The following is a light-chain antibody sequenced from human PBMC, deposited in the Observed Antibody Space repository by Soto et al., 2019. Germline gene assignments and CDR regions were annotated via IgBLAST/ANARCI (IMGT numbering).Light chain of an antibody. CDR1: QSTSSW. CDR2: KAS. CDR3: QQYSVYSPYT. Sequence: DIQMTQSPSTLSASVGDRVTITCRASQSTSSWLAWHQQKPGKAPKLLIYKASNFERGAPSRFSGSGSGTEFTLNISSLQPDAFGSYYYQQYSVYSPYTCGRGTKLEIK. V-gene: IGKV1-5*03. J-gene: IGKJ2*01.